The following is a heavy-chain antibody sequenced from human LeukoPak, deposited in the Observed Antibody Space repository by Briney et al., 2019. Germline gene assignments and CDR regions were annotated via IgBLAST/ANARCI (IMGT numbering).Heavy chain of an antibody. CDR2: ISYDGSNK. V-gene: IGHV3-30*04. Sequence: GGSLRLSCAASGFTFSGYAMHWVRQAPGKGLEWVAVISYDGSNKYYADSVKGRFTVSRDNSKNTLYLQMNSLRAEDTAVCYCARSGSYYELPDYWGQGTLVTVSS. D-gene: IGHD1-26*01. CDR3: ARSGSYYELPDY. J-gene: IGHJ4*02. CDR1: GFTFSGYA.